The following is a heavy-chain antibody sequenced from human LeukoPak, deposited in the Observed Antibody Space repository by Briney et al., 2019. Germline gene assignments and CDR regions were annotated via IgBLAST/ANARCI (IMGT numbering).Heavy chain of an antibody. Sequence: ASVKVSCKTSGYRFIDYGLGWVRQAPGQGLEWMGWISGYDRNTKYAEKFQGRVSMTTDTSTNTAYMELLTLRSDDTAVYYCVRDWPWNYQESSVDRVRADHWGQGTLVTVSS. V-gene: IGHV1-18*01. CDR1: GYRFIDYG. CDR2: ISGYDRNT. D-gene: IGHD3-22*01. J-gene: IGHJ4*02. CDR3: VRDWPWNYQESSVDRVRADH.